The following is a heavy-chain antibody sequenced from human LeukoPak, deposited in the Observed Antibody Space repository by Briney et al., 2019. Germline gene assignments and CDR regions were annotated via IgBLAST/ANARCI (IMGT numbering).Heavy chain of an antibody. D-gene: IGHD1-26*01. V-gene: IGHV3-33*01. Sequence: GRSLRLSCAASGFTFSNYAMHWVRQAPGKGLEWVAVIWYDGSNKFYADSVKGRFTVSRDNSKNTLYLQMNSLRAEDTAVYYCARAISGSYSGSDCWGQGTLVTVSS. CDR1: GFTFSNYA. J-gene: IGHJ4*02. CDR2: IWYDGSNK. CDR3: ARAISGSYSGSDC.